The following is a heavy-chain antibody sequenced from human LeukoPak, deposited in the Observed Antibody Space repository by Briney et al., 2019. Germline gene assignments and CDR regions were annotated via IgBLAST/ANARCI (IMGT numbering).Heavy chain of an antibody. D-gene: IGHD6-19*01. CDR3: ARDQDRGVEGSSGWYVGWYYYGMDV. V-gene: IGHV1-69*04. CDR2: IIPILGIA. Sequence: SVKVSCKASGGTFSSYAISWVRQAPGQGLEWMGRIIPILGIANYAQKFQGRVTITADKSTSTAYMELSSLRSEDTAVYCCARDQDRGVEGSSGWYVGWYYYGMDVWGQGTTVTVSS. J-gene: IGHJ6*02. CDR1: GGTFSSYA.